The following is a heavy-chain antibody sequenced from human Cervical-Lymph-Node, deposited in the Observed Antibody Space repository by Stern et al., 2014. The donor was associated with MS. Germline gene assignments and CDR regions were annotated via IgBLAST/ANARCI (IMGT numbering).Heavy chain of an antibody. CDR2: NSRPVGTA. Sequence: QVQLVQSGADVKKPGSSVRVSCKASGDISWLRQAPGQGLAYMGGNSRPVGTAHYTQRFQGRLTITANKSTNTTYRELSSLRSDDTAIYDCATGAGDNWFDPWGQGTLVSVSS. CDR1: GD. V-gene: IGHV1-69*06. D-gene: IGHD3-10*01. CDR3: ATGAGDNWFDP. J-gene: IGHJ5*02.